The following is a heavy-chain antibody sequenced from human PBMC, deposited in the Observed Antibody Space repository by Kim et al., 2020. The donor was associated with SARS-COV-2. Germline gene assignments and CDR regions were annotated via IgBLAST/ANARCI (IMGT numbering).Heavy chain of an antibody. Sequence: ASVKVSCKASGYTFTSYYMHWVRQAPGQGLEWMGIINPSGGSTSYAQKFQGRVTMTRDTSTSTVYMELSSLRSEDTAVYYCARDRNDYGDYRGYGRGEYYYYYYGMDVWGQGTTVTVSS. CDR2: INPSGGST. D-gene: IGHD4-17*01. CDR1: GYTFTSYY. V-gene: IGHV1-46*01. CDR3: ARDRNDYGDYRGYGRGEYYYYYYGMDV. J-gene: IGHJ6*02.